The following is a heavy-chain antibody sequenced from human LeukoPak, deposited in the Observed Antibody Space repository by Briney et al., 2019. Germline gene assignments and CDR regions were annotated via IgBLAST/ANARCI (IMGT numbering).Heavy chain of an antibody. J-gene: IGHJ4*02. D-gene: IGHD3-10*01. CDR2: IYTSGST. V-gene: IGHV4-61*02. CDR3: ARGQYYYGSGSYAKLDY. CDR1: GGSISSGSYY. Sequence: SETLSLTCTVSGGSISSGSYYWSWIRQPAGKGLEWIGRIYTSGSTNYNPSLKSRVTISVDTSKNQFSLKLSSVTAADTAVYYCARGQYYYGSGSYAKLDYWGQGTLVTVSS.